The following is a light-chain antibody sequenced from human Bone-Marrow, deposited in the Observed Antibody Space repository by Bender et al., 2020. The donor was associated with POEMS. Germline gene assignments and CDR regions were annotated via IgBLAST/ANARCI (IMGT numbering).Light chain of an antibody. Sequence: QSVLTQPPSASGTPGQRVTISCSGSNSNIGTNAVNWYQQFPGTAPKLLIYSDNQRPSGVPDRFYAFKSGTSASLAISGLQSEDEGVYCGCAYGGTPTWVVGGGIKLTVL. V-gene: IGLV1-44*01. CDR1: NSNIGTNA. CDR2: SDN. J-gene: IGLJ3*02. CDR3: CAYGGTPTWV.